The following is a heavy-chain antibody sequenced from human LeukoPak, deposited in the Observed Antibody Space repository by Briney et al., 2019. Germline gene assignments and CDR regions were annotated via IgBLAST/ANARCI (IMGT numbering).Heavy chain of an antibody. D-gene: IGHD4-17*01. V-gene: IGHV4-34*01. CDR3: ARGHGDYFWFDP. CDR2: INHSGST. J-gene: IGHJ5*02. CDR1: GGSFSGYY. Sequence: SETLSLTCAVYGGSFSGYYWSWIRQPPGKGLEWIGEINHSGSTNYNPSLKSRVTISVDTSKNQFSLKLSSVTAADTAVYYCARGHGDYFWFDPWGQGTLATVSS.